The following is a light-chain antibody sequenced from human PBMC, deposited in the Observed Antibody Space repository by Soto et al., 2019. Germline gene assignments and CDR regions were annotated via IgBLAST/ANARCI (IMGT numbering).Light chain of an antibody. CDR2: SNN. Sequence: QSVLTQPPSASGTPGQRVTISCSGSNSDIANNYVSWYQQLPGTAPKLLIYSNNQRPSGVPDRFSGSKSGTSASLAISGLRSEDEADYYCAAWDDSLSGRVFGGGTKL. J-gene: IGLJ3*02. V-gene: IGLV1-47*02. CDR1: NSDIANNY. CDR3: AAWDDSLSGRV.